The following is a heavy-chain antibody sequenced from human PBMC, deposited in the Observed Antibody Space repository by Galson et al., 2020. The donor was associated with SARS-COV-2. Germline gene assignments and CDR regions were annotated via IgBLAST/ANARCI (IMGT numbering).Heavy chain of an antibody. J-gene: IGHJ4*02. D-gene: IGHD6-19*01. Sequence: GGSLRLSWAAYGFTFSSYGMHWVRQAPGKGLAWVAVISYDGSNKYYAASVKGRFTISRDNSKNTLYLQMNSLRAEDTAVYYCAKPIAVAGGSDYWGQGTLVTVSS. V-gene: IGHV3-30*18. CDR1: GFTFSSYG. CDR3: AKPIAVAGGSDY. CDR2: ISYDGSNK.